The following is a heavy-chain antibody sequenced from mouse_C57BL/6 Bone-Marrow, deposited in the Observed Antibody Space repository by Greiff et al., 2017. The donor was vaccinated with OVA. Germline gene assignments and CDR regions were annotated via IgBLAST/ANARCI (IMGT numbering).Heavy chain of an antibody. CDR2: IRNKANNHAT. D-gene: IGHD1-1*01. Sequence: EVKLVESGGGLVQPGGSMKLSCAASGFTFSDAWMDWVRQSPEKGLEWVAEIRNKANNHATYYAESVKGRFTISRDDSKSSVYLQMNSLRAEDTGIYYCTRATTVVADYFDYWGQGTTLTVSS. CDR3: TRATTVVADYFDY. V-gene: IGHV6-6*01. J-gene: IGHJ2*01. CDR1: GFTFSDAW.